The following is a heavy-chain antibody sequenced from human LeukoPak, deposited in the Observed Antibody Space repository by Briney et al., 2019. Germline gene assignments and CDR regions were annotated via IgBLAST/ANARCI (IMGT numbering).Heavy chain of an antibody. CDR2: IYYSGST. CDR3: ARTRDTAMTHDAFDI. V-gene: IGHV4-59*01. D-gene: IGHD5-18*01. J-gene: IGHJ3*02. CDR1: GGSISSYY. Sequence: SETLSLTCTVSGGSISSYYWSWIRQAPGKGLEWIGYIYYSGSTNYNPSLKSRVTISVDTSKNQFSLKLSSVTAADTAVYYCARTRDTAMTHDAFDIWGQGTMVTVSS.